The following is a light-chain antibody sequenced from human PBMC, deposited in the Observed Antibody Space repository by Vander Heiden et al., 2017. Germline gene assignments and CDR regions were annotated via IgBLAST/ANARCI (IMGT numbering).Light chain of an antibody. CDR1: SGLNVGTYR. Sequence: QPVLTQPTSLSASPGASARFTCTLRSGLNVGTYRIYWYQQKPGSLPRYHPRYKSDSDKQQGSGVPSRFSGSKDASNNAGLTLIAALEAEDDDYYYSANWYSSTWVFGGGTKLTVL. J-gene: IGLJ3*02. CDR3: ANWYSSTWV. V-gene: IGLV5-39*01. CDR2: YKSDSDK.